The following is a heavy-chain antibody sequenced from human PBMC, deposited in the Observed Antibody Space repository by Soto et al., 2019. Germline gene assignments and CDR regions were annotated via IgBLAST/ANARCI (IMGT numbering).Heavy chain of an antibody. CDR3: ARDSHYDSSGFDY. V-gene: IGHV4-59*11. D-gene: IGHD3-22*01. CDR1: GGSISSHY. Sequence: SSETLSLTCTVSGGSISSHYWSWIRQSPGKGMEWIGYIYYSGSTYYNPSLKSRVTISVDTSKNQFSLKLSSVTAADTAVYYCARDSHYDSSGFDYWGQGTLVTVSS. CDR2: IYYSGST. J-gene: IGHJ4*02.